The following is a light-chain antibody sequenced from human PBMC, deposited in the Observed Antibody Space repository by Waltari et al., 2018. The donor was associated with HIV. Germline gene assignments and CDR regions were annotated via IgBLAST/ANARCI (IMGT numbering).Light chain of an antibody. V-gene: IGLV2-14*03. J-gene: IGLJ3*02. CDR2: DVN. CDR1: SSDIGGYKY. CDR3: SSYTSSSKRV. Sequence: QSALTQPASVSGSPGQSITISCTGTSSDIGGYKYVSWYQQHPGKAPKLMIYDVNNRPSGVSNRFSGSKSGDTASLTISGLQAEDEADYYCSSYTSSSKRVFGGGTRLTVL.